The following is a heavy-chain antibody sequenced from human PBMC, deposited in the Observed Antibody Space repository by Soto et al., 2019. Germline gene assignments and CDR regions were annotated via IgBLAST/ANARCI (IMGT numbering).Heavy chain of an antibody. V-gene: IGHV4-4*07. J-gene: IGHJ4*02. CDR2: IYTSGSI. Sequence: QVQLQESGPGLLKPSETLSLTCTVSGGSISSYYWSWIRQPAGKGLEWIGRIYTSGSINYNPSLHSRVPISVDTSKTQFSLNLSSVTAADTAVYYCARACSSNSCYEVFDYWGQGTLVTVSS. CDR1: GGSISSYY. CDR3: ARACSSNSCYEVFDY. D-gene: IGHD2-2*01.